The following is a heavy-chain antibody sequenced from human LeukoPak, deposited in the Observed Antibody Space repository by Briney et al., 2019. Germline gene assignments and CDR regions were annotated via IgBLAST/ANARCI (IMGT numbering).Heavy chain of an antibody. Sequence: GGSLRLSCAASGFTFSSYGMSWVRQAPGKGLEWVSAISGSGGSTYYADSVKGRFTISRDNSKNTLYLQMNSLRAEDTAVYYCAKSRLWLRILDYWGQGTLVTVSS. CDR2: ISGSGGST. CDR1: GFTFSSYG. V-gene: IGHV3-23*01. CDR3: AKSRLWLRILDY. J-gene: IGHJ4*02. D-gene: IGHD5-18*01.